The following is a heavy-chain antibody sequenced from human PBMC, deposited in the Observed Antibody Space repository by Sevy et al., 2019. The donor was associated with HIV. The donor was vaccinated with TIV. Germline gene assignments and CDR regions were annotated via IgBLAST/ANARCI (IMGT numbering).Heavy chain of an antibody. CDR3: ARHGAVQLAFGMDV. V-gene: IGHV4-61*03. CDR2: FYDSGRT. Sequence: SETLSLTCTVSGGSVSSGRYYWSWIRQPPGKGPEWIGYFYDSGRTKYNPSLKSRVTIAVDMSKNLFSLKLTSVTAADTAVYYCARHGAVQLAFGMDVWGQGTRVTVSS. D-gene: IGHD1-1*01. J-gene: IGHJ6*02. CDR1: GGSVSSGRYY.